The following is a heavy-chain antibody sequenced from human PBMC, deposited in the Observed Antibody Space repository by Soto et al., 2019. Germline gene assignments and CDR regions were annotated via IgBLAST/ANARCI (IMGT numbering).Heavy chain of an antibody. CDR2: ISYYGSNK. D-gene: IGHD1-26*01. Sequence: VGSLRLSWAAAGVTFSSYAMRWVRPAPGKWLEWVAVISYYGSNKYYADSVKGRFTISRDNSKNTLYLQMNSLRAEDTAVYYCAREGGSYRYYYYGMDVWGQGTTVTVSS. CDR3: AREGGSYRYYYYGMDV. J-gene: IGHJ6*02. CDR1: GVTFSSYA. V-gene: IGHV3-30-3*01.